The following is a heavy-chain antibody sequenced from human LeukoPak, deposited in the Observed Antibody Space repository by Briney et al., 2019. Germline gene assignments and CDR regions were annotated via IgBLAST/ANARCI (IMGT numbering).Heavy chain of an antibody. CDR1: GGSSSAYY. CDR2: INHSGTP. V-gene: IGHV4-34*01. J-gene: IGHJ4*02. Sequence: PSETLSLTCAVYGGSSSAYYWSWIRQPPGKGLEWIGEINHSGTPHYNPSLKSRVTMSVDTSKNQFSLKLSSVTAADTAVYYCARDMGATEGGWGQGTLVTVSS. CDR3: ARDMGATEGG. D-gene: IGHD1-26*01.